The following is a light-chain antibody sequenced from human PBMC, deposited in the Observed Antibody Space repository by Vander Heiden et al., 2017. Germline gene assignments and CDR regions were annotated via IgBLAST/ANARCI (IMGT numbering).Light chain of an antibody. CDR1: QDIRNH. V-gene: IGKV1-33*01. CDR2: DAS. CDR3: QQNDNVPYT. J-gene: IGKJ2*01. Sequence: DIEMTQSPSSLSASVGDRVTITCQASQDIRNHLNWYQQKPGKAPKVLIYDASNLETGVPSRVSGSGSGAYFTFTISSLQPEDIGTYYCQQNDNVPYTFGQGTKLDIK.